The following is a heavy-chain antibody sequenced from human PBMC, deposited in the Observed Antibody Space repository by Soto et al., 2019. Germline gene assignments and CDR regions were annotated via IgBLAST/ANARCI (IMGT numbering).Heavy chain of an antibody. D-gene: IGHD6-6*01. CDR1: GFTFSSYG. CDR2: IWYDGSNK. CDR3: ARDTVGSSDPYYFDY. J-gene: IGHJ4*02. V-gene: IGHV3-33*01. Sequence: GGSLRLSCAASGFTFSSYGMHWVRQAPGKGLEWVAVIWYDGSNKYYADSVKGRFTISRDNSKNTLYLQMNSLRAEDTAVYYCARDTVGSSDPYYFDYWGQGTLVTVSS.